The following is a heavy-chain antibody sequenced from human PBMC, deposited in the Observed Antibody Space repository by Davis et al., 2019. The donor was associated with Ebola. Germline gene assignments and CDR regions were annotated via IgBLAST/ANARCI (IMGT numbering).Heavy chain of an antibody. D-gene: IGHD1-26*01. J-gene: IGHJ4*02. CDR2: INSDGSST. CDR3: ARSRSYMDFDY. CDR1: GFTFSSYS. Sequence: HTGGSLRLSCAASGFTFSSYSMNWVRHAPGKGLVWVSRINSDGSSTSYADSVKGRLTISRDNAKNTLYLQMNSLRAEDTAVYYCARSRSYMDFDYWGQGTLVTVSS. V-gene: IGHV3-74*01.